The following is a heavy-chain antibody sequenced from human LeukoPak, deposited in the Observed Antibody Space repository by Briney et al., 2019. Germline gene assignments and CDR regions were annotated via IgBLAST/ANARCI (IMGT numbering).Heavy chain of an antibody. V-gene: IGHV3-30*18. CDR2: ISYDGSNK. J-gene: IGHJ4*02. CDR1: GFTVSSNY. D-gene: IGHD3-10*01. CDR3: AKDRWFGEFSLGY. Sequence: GGSLRLSCAASGFTVSSNYMSWVRQAPGKGLEWVAVISYDGSNKYYADSVKGRFTISRDNSKNTLYLQMNSLRAEDTAVYYCAKDRWFGEFSLGYWGQGTLVTVSS.